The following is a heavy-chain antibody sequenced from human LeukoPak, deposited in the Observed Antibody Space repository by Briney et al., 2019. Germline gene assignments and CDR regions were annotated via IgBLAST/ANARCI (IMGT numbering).Heavy chain of an antibody. Sequence: GASVKVSCKASGGTFSSYAISWVRQAPGQGLEWMGGIIPIFGTANYAQKFQGRVTITADESTSTAYMELSSLRAEDTAVYYCANLSPIVVVIATRYDAFDIWGQGTMVTVSS. D-gene: IGHD2-21*01. V-gene: IGHV1-69*13. CDR1: GGTFSSYA. CDR2: IIPIFGTA. J-gene: IGHJ3*02. CDR3: ANLSPIVVVIATRYDAFDI.